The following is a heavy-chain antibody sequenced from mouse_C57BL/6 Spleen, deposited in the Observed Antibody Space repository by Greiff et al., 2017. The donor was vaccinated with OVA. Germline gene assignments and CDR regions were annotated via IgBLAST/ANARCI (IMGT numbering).Heavy chain of an antibody. Sequence: EVKLMESGGGLVQPKGSLKLSCAASGFSFNTYAMNWVRQAPGKGLEWVARIRSKSNNYATYYADSVKDRFTISRDDSESMLYLQMNNLKTEDTAMYYCVRLDGRAMDYWGQGTSVTVSS. CDR2: IRSKSNNYAT. CDR3: VRLDGRAMDY. CDR1: GFSFNTYA. J-gene: IGHJ4*01. D-gene: IGHD1-1*01. V-gene: IGHV10-1*01.